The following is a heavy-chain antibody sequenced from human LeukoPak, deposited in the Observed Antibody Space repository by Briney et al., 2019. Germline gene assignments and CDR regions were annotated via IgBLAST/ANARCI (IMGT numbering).Heavy chain of an antibody. J-gene: IGHJ4*02. D-gene: IGHD6-19*01. Sequence: GASVKVSCKASGYTFTGYYMHWVRQAPGQGLEWMGWINPNSGGTTYAQNFQGRVTMTRDTSISTAYMELSSLRSDDTAVYYCARDFSTTGWATFDYWGQGTLVTVSS. CDR3: ARDFSTTGWATFDY. CDR2: INPNSGGT. V-gene: IGHV1-2*02. CDR1: GYTFTGYY.